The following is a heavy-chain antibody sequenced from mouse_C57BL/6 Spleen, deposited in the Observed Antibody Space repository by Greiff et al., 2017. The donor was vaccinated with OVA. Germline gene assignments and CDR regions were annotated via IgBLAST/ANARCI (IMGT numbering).Heavy chain of an antibody. Sequence: VQLQQPGAELVKPGASVKLSCKASGYTFTSYWITWVKQRTGQGLEWIGDIYPGSGSTNYNEKFKSKATLTVDTSSSTAYMQLSSLTSEDSAVYYCARYDYGGYAMDYWGQGTSVTVSS. J-gene: IGHJ4*01. CDR2: IYPGSGST. CDR3: ARYDYGGYAMDY. CDR1: GYTFTSYW. D-gene: IGHD2-4*01. V-gene: IGHV1-55*01.